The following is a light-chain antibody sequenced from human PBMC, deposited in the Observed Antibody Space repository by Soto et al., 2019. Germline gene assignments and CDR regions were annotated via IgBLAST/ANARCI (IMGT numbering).Light chain of an antibody. CDR2: DAS. CDR1: QSVSTS. J-gene: IGKJ1*01. Sequence: EIVLTQSPVTLALSPGESAVLSCRASQSVSTSLAWYQHKPGQAPRLFIYDASKRAPGIPARFTGSGSGTDFTLTISSLEHEDIAVYYCQVRDVWPSFGQGTKVDI. V-gene: IGKV3-11*01. CDR3: QVRDVWPS.